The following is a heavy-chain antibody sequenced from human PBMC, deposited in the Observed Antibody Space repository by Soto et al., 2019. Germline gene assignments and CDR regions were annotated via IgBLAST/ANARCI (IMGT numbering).Heavy chain of an antibody. D-gene: IGHD6-19*01. CDR3: ARFSRSSGYVDF. CDR1: GGTFSSYA. CDR2: IIPMFGTA. Sequence: QVQLVQSGAEVKKPGSSVKVSCKVSGGTFSSYAISWVRQAPGQGLEWMGGIIPMFGTANYAQKFHGRVTIIADESTSTVYMELSSLRSEDTAVYFCARFSRSSGYVDFLGQGTLVTVSS. J-gene: IGHJ4*02. V-gene: IGHV1-69*01.